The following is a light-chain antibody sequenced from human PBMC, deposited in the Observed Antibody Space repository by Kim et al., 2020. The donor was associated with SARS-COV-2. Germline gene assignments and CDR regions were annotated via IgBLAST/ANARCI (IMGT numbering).Light chain of an antibody. J-gene: IGLJ2*01. V-gene: IGLV1-40*01. CDR1: SSNIGAGYD. CDR2: GNS. Sequence: QSVLTQPPSVSGAPGQRVTISCTGSSSNIGAGYDVHWYQQLPGTAPKLLIYGNSNRPSGVPHRFSGSKSGTSASLAITGLQAEDEADYYCQSYDSSLSAVVFGGGTKVTVL. CDR3: QSYDSSLSAVV.